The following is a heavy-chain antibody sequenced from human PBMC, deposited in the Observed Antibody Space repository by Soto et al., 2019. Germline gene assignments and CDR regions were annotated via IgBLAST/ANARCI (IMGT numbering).Heavy chain of an antibody. CDR3: ARDRYYYGSGSYSGWFDP. Sequence: QVQLVESGGGVVQPGRSLRLSCAASGFTFSSYGMHWVRQAPGKGLEWVAVIWYDGSNKYYADSVKGRFTISRDNSKNTLYLQMTSLRAEDTAVYYCARDRYYYGSGSYSGWFDPWGQGTLGTVSS. J-gene: IGHJ5*02. V-gene: IGHV3-33*01. D-gene: IGHD3-10*01. CDR1: GFTFSSYG. CDR2: IWYDGSNK.